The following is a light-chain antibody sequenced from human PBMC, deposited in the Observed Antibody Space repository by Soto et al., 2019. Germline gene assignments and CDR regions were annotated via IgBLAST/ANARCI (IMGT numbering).Light chain of an antibody. CDR2: GAS. J-gene: IGKJ1*01. CDR1: QTVSSN. V-gene: IGKV3-15*01. CDR3: QQYNNWPLT. Sequence: DILMTQSPATLSVSPGEGATLSCRASQTVSSNLAWYQQKPGQDPRLLMYGASTRATGIPARFSGSGSGTEFTLTISSLQSEDFAVYYCQQYNNWPLTFGQGTKVEIK.